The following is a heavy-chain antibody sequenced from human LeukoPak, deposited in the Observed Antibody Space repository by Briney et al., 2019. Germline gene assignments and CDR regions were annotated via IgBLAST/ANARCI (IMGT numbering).Heavy chain of an antibody. V-gene: IGHV1-18*01. Sequence: ASVKVSCKASGYTFTNYGISWVRQAPGQGLEWMGWISTSSGNAIYAQRVTMTTDTFTSTAYMELRSLRSDDTAVYYCATRTDTAMVIIWGQGTLVTVSS. CDR2: ISTSSGNA. CDR3: ATRTDTAMVII. CDR1: GYTFTNYG. D-gene: IGHD5-18*01. J-gene: IGHJ4*02.